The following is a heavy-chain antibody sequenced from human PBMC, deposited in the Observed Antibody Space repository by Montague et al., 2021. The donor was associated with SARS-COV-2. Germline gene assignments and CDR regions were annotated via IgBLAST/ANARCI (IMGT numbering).Heavy chain of an antibody. CDR3: ARDAATYGMDV. Sequence: SLRLSCAASGFTVSSNYMSWVRQAPGKGLEWVSVIYSGGSTYYADSVKGRFTISRRNSKNTLYLQMNSLRAEDTAVYYCARDAATYGMDVWGQGTTVTVSS. D-gene: IGHD6-25*01. J-gene: IGHJ6*02. V-gene: IGHV3-53*04. CDR1: GFTVSSNY. CDR2: IYSGGST.